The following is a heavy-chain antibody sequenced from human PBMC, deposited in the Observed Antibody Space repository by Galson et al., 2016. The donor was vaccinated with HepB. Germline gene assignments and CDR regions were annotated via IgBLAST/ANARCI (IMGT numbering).Heavy chain of an antibody. J-gene: IGHJ6*04. V-gene: IGHV3-23*01. Sequence: SLRLSCAASGFTFSNFAMTWVRQAPGKGLEWISGISGKGDSTYYADSVKGRFTVSRDNSKNTLHLHLNSLRVDDTAVYYCANLGSGSFRWYWYGMEVWGKGTTVTVPS. CDR2: ISGKGDST. D-gene: IGHD3-10*01. CDR3: ANLGSGSFRWYWYGMEV. CDR1: GFTFSNFA.